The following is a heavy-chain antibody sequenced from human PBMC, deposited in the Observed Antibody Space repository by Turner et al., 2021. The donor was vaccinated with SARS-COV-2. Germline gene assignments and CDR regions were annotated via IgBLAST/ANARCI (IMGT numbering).Heavy chain of an antibody. CDR3: AKKPGPYCTGGCCYSGERDY. CDR2: ISYDGSTK. J-gene: IGHJ4*02. Sequence: QVQLVESGVGVGHPGRSLRLSWAPSGFTFRGYGMHWARQAPGKGLEWVAVISYDGSTKYYADSVKGRFTISRDNSKNTLYLQMNSPRAEDTTVYYWAKKPGPYCTGGCCYSGERDYWGQGTLVTVSS. CDR1: GFTFRGYG. D-gene: IGHD2-15*01. V-gene: IGHV3-30*18.